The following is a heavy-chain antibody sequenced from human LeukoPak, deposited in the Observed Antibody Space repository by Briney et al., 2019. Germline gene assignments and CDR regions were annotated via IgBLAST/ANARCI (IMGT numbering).Heavy chain of an antibody. CDR2: ISYDGSNK. Sequence: GSLRLSCAASGFTFSSYAMRWVRQAPGKGLEWVAVISYDGSNKYYADSVKGRFTVSRDNSKNTLYLQMNSLRAEDTAVYYCASVYSSGPFDYWGQGTLVTVSS. CDR3: ASVYSSGPFDY. D-gene: IGHD6-19*01. CDR1: GFTFSSYA. V-gene: IGHV3-30-3*01. J-gene: IGHJ4*02.